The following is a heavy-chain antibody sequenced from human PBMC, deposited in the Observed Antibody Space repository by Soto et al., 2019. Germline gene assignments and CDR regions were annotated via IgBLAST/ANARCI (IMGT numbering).Heavy chain of an antibody. CDR1: GGSVIIGSYY. D-gene: IGHD3-22*01. CDR3: ARVDYDSSGYPTYYFDY. J-gene: IGHJ4*02. CDR2: IYYSGST. Sequence: SETLPLTCTVSGGSVIIGSYYWSWIRHPPGKYLEWIGYIYYSGSTYYNPSLKSRVTISVDTSKNQFSLKLSSVTAADTAVYYCARVDYDSSGYPTYYFDYWGQGTLVTVSS. V-gene: IGHV4-31*03.